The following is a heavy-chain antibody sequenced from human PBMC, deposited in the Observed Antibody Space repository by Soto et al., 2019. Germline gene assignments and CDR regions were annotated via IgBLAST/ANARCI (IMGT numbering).Heavy chain of an antibody. CDR3: AGEGTWSGYYYYAMDV. CDR2: IYYSGST. J-gene: IGHJ6*02. V-gene: IGHV4-59*08. D-gene: IGHD1-1*01. CDR1: GGSISSYY. Sequence: QVQLQESGPGLVKPSETLSLTCTVSGGSISSYYWNWIRQPPGKGLEWIGYIYYSGSTNYSPSLKSRVTISVDTSKNQFSLKLSSVTAADTAVYYCAGEGTWSGYYYYAMDVWGQGTPVTVSS.